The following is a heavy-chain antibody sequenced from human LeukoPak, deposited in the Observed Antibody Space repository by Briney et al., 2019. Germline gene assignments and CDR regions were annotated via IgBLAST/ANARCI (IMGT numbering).Heavy chain of an antibody. D-gene: IGHD1-26*01. CDR1: RFTFSSYA. V-gene: IGHV3-23*01. J-gene: IGHJ3*01. CDR3: AKDSGTYYKAFDV. CDR2: ISGSGSST. Sequence: GGSLRLSCAASRFTFSSYAMTWVRQAPGMGLEWLSLISGSGSSTYYADSVQGRFTISRDNSKNTLYLQMNNLRAEDTAVYYCAKDSGTYYKAFDVWGQGTMVTVSS.